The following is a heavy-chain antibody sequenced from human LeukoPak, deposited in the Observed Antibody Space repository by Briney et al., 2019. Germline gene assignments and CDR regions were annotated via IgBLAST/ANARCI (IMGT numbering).Heavy chain of an antibody. CDR3: SRRFDC. CDR1: GFTFSDYS. Sequence: GESLRFSCAASGFTFSDYSMNWVRQAPGKGLEWVSYIDGSGDTIYYADSVKGRCTISRDNAKNSLDLQMNSLRDEDTAVYYCSRRFDCWGQGTLVTVSS. CDR2: IDGSGDTI. J-gene: IGHJ4*02. V-gene: IGHV3-48*02.